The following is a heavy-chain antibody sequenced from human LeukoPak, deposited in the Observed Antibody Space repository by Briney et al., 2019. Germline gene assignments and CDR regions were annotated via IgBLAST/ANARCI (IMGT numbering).Heavy chain of an antibody. Sequence: EASVKVSCKASGGTFSSYTISWVRQAPGQGLEWMGRIIPILGIANYAQKFQGRVTITADKSTSTAYMELSSLRSEDTAVYYCARESPIYYFDYWGQGTLVTVYS. CDR1: GGTFSSYT. CDR3: ARESPIYYFDY. D-gene: IGHD3-3*01. V-gene: IGHV1-69*04. J-gene: IGHJ4*02. CDR2: IIPILGIA.